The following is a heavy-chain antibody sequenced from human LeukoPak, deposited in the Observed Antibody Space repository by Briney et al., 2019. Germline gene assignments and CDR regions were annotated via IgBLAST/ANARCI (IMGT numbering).Heavy chain of an antibody. J-gene: IGHJ4*02. CDR3: ARFKDFPHY. CDR1: GGSFSGYY. V-gene: IGHV4-34*01. Sequence: SETLSLTCAVYGGSFSGYYWSWIRQPPGKGLEWIGEINHSGSTNYNPSLKSRVTISVDTSKNQFSLKLSSVTAADTAVYYCARFKDFPHYWGQGTLVTVSS. CDR2: INHSGST.